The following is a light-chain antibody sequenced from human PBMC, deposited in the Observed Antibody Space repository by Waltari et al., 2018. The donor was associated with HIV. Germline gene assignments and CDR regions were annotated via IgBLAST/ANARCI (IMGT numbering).Light chain of an antibody. V-gene: IGKV3-20*01. Sequence: EIVLTQSPGSLSLSPGERATLSCSASQTVSSSQLAWYQQKPGQAPRRLIYGASTRATGTPDRFSGSGSGTDFTLTITRLEREDFAVYYCQQYGRSPWTFGQGTKVEIK. CDR1: QTVSSSQ. CDR2: GAS. CDR3: QQYGRSPWT. J-gene: IGKJ1*01.